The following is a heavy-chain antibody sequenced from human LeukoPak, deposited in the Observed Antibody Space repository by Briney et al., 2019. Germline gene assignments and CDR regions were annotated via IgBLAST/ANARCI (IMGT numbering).Heavy chain of an antibody. J-gene: IGHJ5*02. CDR2: IYSGGST. CDR1: GFTVSSNY. V-gene: IGHV3-53*01. D-gene: IGHD3-16*01. Sequence: PGGFLRLSCAASGFTVSSNYMSWVRQAPGKGLEWVSVIYSGGSTYYADSVKGRFTISRDNSKNTLYLQMNSLRAEDTAVYYCAKDDKGGYWFDPWGQGTLVTVSS. CDR3: AKDDKGGYWFDP.